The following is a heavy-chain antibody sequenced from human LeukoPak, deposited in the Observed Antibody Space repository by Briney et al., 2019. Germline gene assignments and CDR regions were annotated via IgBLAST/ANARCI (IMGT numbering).Heavy chain of an antibody. CDR3: ARQVDTTMALPDY. CDR1: GYTFTSYG. Sequence: ASVKVSCKASGYTFTSYGISWVRQAPGQGLEWMGWISGYNGNTNYAQKLQGRVTMTTDTSTSTAYMDLRSLISDDTAIYYCARQVDTTMALPDYWGQGTLVTVSS. J-gene: IGHJ4*02. V-gene: IGHV1-18*01. D-gene: IGHD5-18*01. CDR2: ISGYNGNT.